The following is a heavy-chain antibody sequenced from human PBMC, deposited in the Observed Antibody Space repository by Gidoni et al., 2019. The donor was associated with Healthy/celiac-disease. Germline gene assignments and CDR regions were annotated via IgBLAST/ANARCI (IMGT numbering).Heavy chain of an antibody. J-gene: IGHJ4*02. CDR1: GGPFSSYA. Sequence: QVQLVQSGAEVKKPGSSVKVSCKASGGPFSSYAISWVRQAPGQGLEWMGGIIPIFGTANYAQKFQGRVTITADESTSTAYMELSSLRSEDTAVYYCARTMRGYSGYVHYFDYWGQGTLVTVSS. CDR2: IIPIFGTA. CDR3: ARTMRGYSGYVHYFDY. D-gene: IGHD5-12*01. V-gene: IGHV1-69*01.